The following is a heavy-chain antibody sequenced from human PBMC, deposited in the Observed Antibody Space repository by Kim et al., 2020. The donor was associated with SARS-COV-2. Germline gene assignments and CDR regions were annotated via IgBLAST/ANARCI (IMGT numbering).Heavy chain of an antibody. CDR1: GFTFSAFG. CDR3: AKGRYCSGGSCYPEFDY. CDR2: ISDDGSDK. J-gene: IGHJ4*02. D-gene: IGHD2-15*01. Sequence: GGYLRLSCVASGFTFSAFGMHWVRQAPGAGLEWVAVISDDGSDKHFADSVKGRFSISRDNSKNTLYLQMNSLRPEDTAVYFCAKGRYCSGGSCYPEFDYWGQGTLVTVSS. V-gene: IGHV3-30*18.